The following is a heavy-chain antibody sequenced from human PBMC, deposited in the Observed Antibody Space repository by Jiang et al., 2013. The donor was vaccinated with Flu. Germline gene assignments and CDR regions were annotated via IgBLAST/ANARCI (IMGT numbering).Heavy chain of an antibody. V-gene: IGHV1-46*03. CDR3: ARGYGDFDY. CDR2: INPSGGST. D-gene: IGHD1-14*01. J-gene: IGHJ4*02. Sequence: PGQGLEWMGIINPSGGSTNYAQKFQGRVTMTRDTSTSTVYMELSSLRSEDTAVYYCARGYGDFDYWGQGTLVTVSS.